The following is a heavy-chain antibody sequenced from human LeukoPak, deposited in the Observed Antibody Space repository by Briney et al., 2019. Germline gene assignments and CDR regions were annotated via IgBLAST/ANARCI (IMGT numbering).Heavy chain of an antibody. V-gene: IGHV3-7*01. CDR1: GVTFSDYY. J-gene: IGHJ4*02. Sequence: GGSLRLSCAASGVTFSDYYMSWVRQAPGKGLEWVANIKQDGSEKYYVDSVKGRFTISRDNAKNSLYLQMNSLRAEDTAVYYCAREIVGAARGRFDYWGQGTLVTVSS. D-gene: IGHD1-26*01. CDR2: IKQDGSEK. CDR3: AREIVGAARGRFDY.